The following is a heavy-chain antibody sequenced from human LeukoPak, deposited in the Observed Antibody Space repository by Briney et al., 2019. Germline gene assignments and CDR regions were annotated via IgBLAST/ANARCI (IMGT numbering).Heavy chain of an antibody. D-gene: IGHD6-6*01. Sequence: ASVKVSCKASGFKFTNFYFHWVRQAPGQGLEWMGIINPSGGTTTYAQKFQGNITMTRDTSTSTVHMEMTSLTSEDTAVYYCARSEYSKSIWFDPWGQGTLVTVSS. CDR3: ARSEYSKSIWFDP. V-gene: IGHV1-46*01. J-gene: IGHJ5*02. CDR2: INPSGGTT. CDR1: GFKFTNFY.